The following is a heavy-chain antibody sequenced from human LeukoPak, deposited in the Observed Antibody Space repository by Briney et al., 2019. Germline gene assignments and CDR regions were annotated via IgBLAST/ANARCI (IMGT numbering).Heavy chain of an antibody. V-gene: IGHV1-2*02. CDR1: GYTFTGYY. J-gene: IGHJ4*02. CDR3: ARDDTHDSSGYYPYDY. D-gene: IGHD3-22*01. CDR2: INPNSGGT. Sequence: ASVKVSCKASGYTFTGYYMHWVRQAPGQGLEWMGWINPNSGGTNYAQKFQGRVTMTRDTSISTAYMELSRLRSDDTAVYYCARDDTHDSSGYYPYDYWGQGTLATVSS.